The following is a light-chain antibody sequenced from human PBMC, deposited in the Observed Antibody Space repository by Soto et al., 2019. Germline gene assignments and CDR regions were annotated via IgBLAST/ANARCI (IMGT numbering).Light chain of an antibody. V-gene: IGKV1-16*01. Sequence: DIQMTQSPSSLSASVGDRVTISCRASQDISNFLTWFQQKPGKAPRALIFAASGLQSGVPSRFSGSGSGADFTLTISSLQPEDSATYYCQQYSSYPMTFGQGTRLEIK. CDR3: QQYSSYPMT. CDR1: QDISNF. CDR2: AAS. J-gene: IGKJ5*01.